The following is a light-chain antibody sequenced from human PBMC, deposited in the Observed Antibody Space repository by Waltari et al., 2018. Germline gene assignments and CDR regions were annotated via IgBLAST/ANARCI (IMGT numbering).Light chain of an antibody. J-gene: IGLJ2*01. CDR1: RSDFGGYNY. CDR2: EVS. V-gene: IGLV2-8*01. Sequence: QSALPQPPSASGSPGHSVTISCTGTRSDFGGYNYVSFSQQHPGKAPKLMIYEVSKRPSGVPDRCSGSKSGNTASLTVSGLQAEDEADYYCSSYAGSNNFDVVFGGGTKLTVL. CDR3: SSYAGSNNFDVV.